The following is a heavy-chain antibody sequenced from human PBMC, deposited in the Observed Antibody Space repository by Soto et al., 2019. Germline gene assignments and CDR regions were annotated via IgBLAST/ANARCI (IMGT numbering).Heavy chain of an antibody. Sequence: GASVKVSCKASGYTFTSYYMHWVRQAPGQGLEWMGIINPSGGSTNYAQKFQGRVTITADESTSTAYMELSSLRSEDTAVYYCAVALKFGEARENWFDPWGQGTLVTVSS. CDR3: AVALKFGEARENWFDP. V-gene: IGHV1-46*01. D-gene: IGHD3-10*01. CDR2: INPSGGST. J-gene: IGHJ5*02. CDR1: GYTFTSYY.